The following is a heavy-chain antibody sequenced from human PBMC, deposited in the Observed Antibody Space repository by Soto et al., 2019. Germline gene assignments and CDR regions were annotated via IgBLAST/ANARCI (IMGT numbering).Heavy chain of an antibody. V-gene: IGHV3-74*01. CDR3: AQGVLYNFGPNG. D-gene: IGHD1-1*01. CDR1: GGNISDFG. Sequence: PGGSMIDSNAASGGNISDFGSRCIRQAPGKGLLWVSRINSDGSNTNYADSVRGRFTISRDNAKNTLYLQVNSLRAEDTAVFYCAQGVLYNFGPNGWGQGITVTVSS. J-gene: IGHJ6*01. CDR2: INSDGSNT.